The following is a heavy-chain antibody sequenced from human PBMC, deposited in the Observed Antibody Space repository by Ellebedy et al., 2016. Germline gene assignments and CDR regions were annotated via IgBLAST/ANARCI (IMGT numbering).Heavy chain of an antibody. D-gene: IGHD3-16*01. J-gene: IGHJ4*02. V-gene: IGHV3-30*03. CDR2: TSDDGSNK. CDR3: ARAGSGGEFDY. Sequence: GESLKISXAASGLTFSGYGMHWVRQAPGKGLEWVALTSDDGSNKYYRDSVKGRFTISRDNSKNMLYLQMNSLRTEDTAVYYCARAGSGGEFDYWGQGTLVTVSS. CDR1: GLTFSGYG.